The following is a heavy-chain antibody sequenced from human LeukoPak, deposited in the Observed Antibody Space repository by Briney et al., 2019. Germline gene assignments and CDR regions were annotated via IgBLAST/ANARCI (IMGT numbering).Heavy chain of an antibody. J-gene: IGHJ4*02. CDR2: ISSSGSTI. D-gene: IGHD3-10*01. CDR3: ARDERYGSGSYYVDY. Sequence: GGSLRLSCAASGFTFSDYYMSWIRQAPGKGLEWVSYISSSGSTIYYADSVKGRFTISRDNAKNSLYLQMNSLRAEDTAVYYCARDERYGSGSYYVDYWGQGTLVTVSS. V-gene: IGHV3-11*04. CDR1: GFTFSDYY.